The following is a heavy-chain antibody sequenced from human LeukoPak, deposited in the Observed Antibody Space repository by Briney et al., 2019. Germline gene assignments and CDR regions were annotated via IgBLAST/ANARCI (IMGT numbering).Heavy chain of an antibody. J-gene: IGHJ4*02. CDR3: ARHGEYYFDY. Sequence: SETLSLTCAGYGGSFRSYYWSWIRQPPGKGLEYIGQISRRGNTNYNPSLKSRVTISVDTSKNQLSLKLSTVTAADTALYYCARHGEYYFDYWGQGTLVTVSS. D-gene: IGHD3-10*01. CDR2: ISRRGNT. V-gene: IGHV4-34*01. CDR1: GGSFRSYY.